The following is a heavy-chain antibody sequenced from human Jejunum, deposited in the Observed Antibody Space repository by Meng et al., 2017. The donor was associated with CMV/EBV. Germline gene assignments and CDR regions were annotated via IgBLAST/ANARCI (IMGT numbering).Heavy chain of an antibody. J-gene: IGHJ4*02. D-gene: IGHD3-16*01. V-gene: IGHV4-59*08. CDR3: SRLTPDMYPHFDY. CDR2: IFNSRTT. CDR1: GGSIRGYY. Sequence: QVQLQESGPGLVKPSETLSLTCTISGGSIRGYYGIWIRQYPGKGLELIGYIFNSRTTYYNPSLMSRVTISVDTSKDQFSLRLKSVTAADTAVYYCSRLTPDMYPHFDYWGQGVLVVASS.